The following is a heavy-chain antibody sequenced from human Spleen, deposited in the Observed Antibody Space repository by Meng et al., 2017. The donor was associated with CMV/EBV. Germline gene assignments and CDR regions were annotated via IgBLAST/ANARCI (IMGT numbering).Heavy chain of an antibody. D-gene: IGHD4-17*01. CDR3: AKVLGDYVYYFYYGMDV. Sequence: GESLKISCAASGFTFSSYSMNWVRQAPGKGLEWVSGISGSGAGTHYADSVKGRFTISRDNSKNTVYLQMISLRAEDTAVYYCAKVLGDYVYYFYYGMDVWGPGTTVTVSS. CDR1: GFTFSSYS. V-gene: IGHV3-23*01. CDR2: ISGSGAGT. J-gene: IGHJ6*02.